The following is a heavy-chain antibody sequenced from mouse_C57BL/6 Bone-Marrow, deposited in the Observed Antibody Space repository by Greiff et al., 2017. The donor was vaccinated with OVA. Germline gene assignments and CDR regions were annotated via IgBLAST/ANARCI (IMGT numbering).Heavy chain of an antibody. Sequence: VKLQQPGAELVKPGASVKLSCTASGYTFTSSWMHWVQQRPGQGLEWIGMIHPNPGSTNYYETFTSKATLTVDKASSTGDMQLSSLTSEDAAVYYCAREDDGSSPNAMDYWGQGTSVTVSS. CDR1: GYTFTSSW. CDR3: AREDDGSSPNAMDY. CDR2: IHPNPGST. J-gene: IGHJ4*01. V-gene: IGHV1-64*01. D-gene: IGHD1-1*01.